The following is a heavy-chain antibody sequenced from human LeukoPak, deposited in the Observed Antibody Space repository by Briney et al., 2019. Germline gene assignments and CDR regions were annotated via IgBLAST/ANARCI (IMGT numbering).Heavy chain of an antibody. V-gene: IGHV4-39*01. CDR1: GGSISSSSYY. CDR3: ARVYNWFDP. J-gene: IGHJ5*02. Sequence: SETLSLTCTVSGGSISSSSYYWGWIRQPPGKGLEWIGNIYYSGSTYYNPSLKSRVTISVDTSKNQFSLKLSSVTAADTAVYYCARVYNWFDPWGQGTLVTVSS. CDR2: IYYSGST.